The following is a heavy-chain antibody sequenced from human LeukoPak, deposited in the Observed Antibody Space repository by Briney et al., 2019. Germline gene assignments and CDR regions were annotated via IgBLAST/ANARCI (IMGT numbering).Heavy chain of an antibody. D-gene: IGHD2-15*01. CDR2: ISSSSSYI. CDR1: GFTFSSYS. CDR3: ARDRSAATPDAFDI. V-gene: IGHV3-21*01. J-gene: IGHJ3*02. Sequence: GGSLRLSCAASGFTFSSYSMNWVRQAPGKWLEWVSSISSSSSYIYYADSVKGRFTISRDNAKNSLYLQMNSPRAEDTAVYYCARDRSAATPDAFDIWGQGTMATVSS.